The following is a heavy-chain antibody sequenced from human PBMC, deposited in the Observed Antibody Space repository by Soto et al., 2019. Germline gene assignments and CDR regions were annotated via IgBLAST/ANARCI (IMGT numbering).Heavy chain of an antibody. CDR3: ARTSTVVSGSNRFDP. J-gene: IGHJ5*02. Sequence: PSETLSLTCTVSGGSISSGDYYWSWIRQPPGKGLEWIGYIYYSGSTYYNPSLKSRVTISVDTSKNQFSLKLSSVTAADTAVYYCARTSTVVSGSNRFDPWGQGTLVTVSS. D-gene: IGHD4-17*01. V-gene: IGHV4-30-4*01. CDR1: GGSISSGDYY. CDR2: IYYSGST.